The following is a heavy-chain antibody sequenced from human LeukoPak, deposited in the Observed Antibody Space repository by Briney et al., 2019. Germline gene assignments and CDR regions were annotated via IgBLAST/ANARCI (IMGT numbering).Heavy chain of an antibody. CDR3: AKDPEFMPRGYSDY. Sequence: GGSLRLSCAASGFTFSSYAMSWVRQAPGKGLEWVSAISGSGGSTYNADSVKGRFTISRDNSKNTLYLQMNSLRAEDTAVYYCAKDPEFMPRGYSDYWGQGTLVTVSS. J-gene: IGHJ4*02. CDR1: GFTFSSYA. D-gene: IGHD2-2*01. V-gene: IGHV3-23*01. CDR2: ISGSGGST.